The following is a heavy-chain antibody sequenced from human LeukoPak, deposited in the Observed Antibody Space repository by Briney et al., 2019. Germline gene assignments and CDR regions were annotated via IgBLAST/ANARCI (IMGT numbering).Heavy chain of an antibody. Sequence: PGGSLRISPADSGFTFSSSAISSVRQAPGKGLEWVSAITGSGGSTYYPHSVQGRFTISRDNSRNTLYLQMNSLRAEDRAVYYCAPWEPRGHYYMDVWGKGTTVTVS. D-gene: IGHD1-26*01. V-gene: IGHV3-23*01. J-gene: IGHJ6*03. CDR1: GFTFSSSA. CDR3: APWEPRGHYYMDV. CDR2: ITGSGGST.